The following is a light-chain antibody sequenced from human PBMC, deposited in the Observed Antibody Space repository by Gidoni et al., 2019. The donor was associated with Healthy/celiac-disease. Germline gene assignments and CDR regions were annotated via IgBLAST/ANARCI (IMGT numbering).Light chain of an antibody. CDR2: DAS. CDR3: QQGPT. J-gene: IGKJ2*01. CDR1: QSVSSY. Sequence: ELVLTQSPATLSLSPGDRATLSCRASQSVSSYLAWYQQKPGQAPRLLIYDASNRATGIPARFSGSGSGTDFTLTISSLEPEDFAVYYCQQGPTFGQXTKLEIK. V-gene: IGKV3-11*01.